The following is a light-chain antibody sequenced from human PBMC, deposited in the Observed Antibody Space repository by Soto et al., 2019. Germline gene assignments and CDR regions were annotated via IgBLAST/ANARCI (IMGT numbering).Light chain of an antibody. CDR3: QQYNNWPPLT. CDR1: QSVSSN. CDR2: GAS. J-gene: IGKJ4*01. Sequence: EIVMTQSPATLSVSPGERATLSCRANQSVSSNLAWYQQKPGQAPRLLIYGASTRATGIPARFSGSGSGTEITLTISSLQSEDFAVYYCQQYNNWPPLTFGGGTKVEIK. V-gene: IGKV3-15*01.